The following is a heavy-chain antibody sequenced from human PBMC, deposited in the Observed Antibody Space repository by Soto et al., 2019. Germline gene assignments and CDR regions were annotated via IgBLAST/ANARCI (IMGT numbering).Heavy chain of an antibody. J-gene: IGHJ4*02. V-gene: IGHV6-1*01. Sequence: SQTLSLTWSRSWVRVSSYIDALNWIRQSPWRGLEWLGSTYSSSKWCKDYAVSVNSLITTTPDTSKTQFSLQLNSVTPENTALYYCTRDAASGSFDYWGQGTLVTVSS. CDR1: WVRVSSYIDA. CDR2: TYSSSKWCK. CDR3: TRDAASGSFDY. D-gene: IGHD3-10*01.